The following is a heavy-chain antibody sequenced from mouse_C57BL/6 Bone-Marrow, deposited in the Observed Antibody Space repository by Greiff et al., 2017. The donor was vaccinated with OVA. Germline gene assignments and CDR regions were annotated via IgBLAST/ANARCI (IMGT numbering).Heavy chain of an antibody. CDR2: IDPSDSYT. CDR1: GYTFTSYW. J-gene: IGHJ1*03. V-gene: IGHV1-50*01. Sequence: QVHVKQPGAELVKPGASVKLSCKASGYTFTSYWMQWVKQRPGQGLEWIGEIDPSDSYTNYNQKFKGKATLTVDTSSSTAYMQLSSLTSEDSAVYYCARRWYFDVWGTGTTVTVSS. CDR3: ARRWYFDV.